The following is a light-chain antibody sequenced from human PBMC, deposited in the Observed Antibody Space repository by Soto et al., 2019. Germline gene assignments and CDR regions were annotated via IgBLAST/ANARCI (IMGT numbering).Light chain of an antibody. V-gene: IGKV3-15*01. Sequence: EIVMTQSPVTLSVSPGERVTLSCRASQNIARNFAWYQQKPGQVPRLLIYGAYTRATGIPARFSGSGSGAEFTLTISSLQSEDFAVYYCLQYDTWPRTFGQGTKVDIK. CDR3: LQYDTWPRT. CDR1: QNIARN. CDR2: GAY. J-gene: IGKJ1*01.